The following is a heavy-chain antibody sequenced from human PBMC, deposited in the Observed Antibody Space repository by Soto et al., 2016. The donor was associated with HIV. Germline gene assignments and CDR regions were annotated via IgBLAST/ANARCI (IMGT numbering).Heavy chain of an antibody. Sequence: EVQLLESGGGLVQPGGSLRLSCAVSGFTFSSHAMSWVRQAPGKGLEWVSSISISGANTYYTDSVSGRSTISRDNSKSTVYLQMNSLRDEDTAIYYCAREETPNDYWGQGTLVTVSS. CDR3: AREETPNDY. CDR1: GFTFSSHA. V-gene: IGHV3-23*01. J-gene: IGHJ4*02. CDR2: ISISGANT.